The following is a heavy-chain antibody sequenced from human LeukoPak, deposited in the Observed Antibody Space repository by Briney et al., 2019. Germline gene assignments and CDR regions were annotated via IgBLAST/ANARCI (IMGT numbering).Heavy chain of an antibody. D-gene: IGHD3-3*01. CDR1: GGSISSYC. V-gene: IGHV4-59*01. CDR3: ARVVWSGTNWFDP. CDR2: ISNSGST. Sequence: SETLSLTCTVSGGSISSYCWSWIRQPPGKGLEWIGCISNSGSTIYNPSLKSRVNISVDTSKNQLSLKLSSVTAADTAVYYCARVVWSGTNWFDPWGQRALVTVSS. J-gene: IGHJ5*02.